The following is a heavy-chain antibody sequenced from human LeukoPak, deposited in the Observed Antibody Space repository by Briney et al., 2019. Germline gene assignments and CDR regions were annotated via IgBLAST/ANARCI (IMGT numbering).Heavy chain of an antibody. D-gene: IGHD6-19*01. CDR2: ISYSGST. Sequence: SETLSLTCTVSGSSINVYYWSWIRQSPGKGLEWIAYISYSGSTNYNPSLKSRVTISVDTSKNQFSLKLSSVTAADTAVYYCARSQWLIRFDPWGQGTLVTVSS. J-gene: IGHJ5*02. CDR1: GSSINVYY. CDR3: ARSQWLIRFDP. V-gene: IGHV4-59*01.